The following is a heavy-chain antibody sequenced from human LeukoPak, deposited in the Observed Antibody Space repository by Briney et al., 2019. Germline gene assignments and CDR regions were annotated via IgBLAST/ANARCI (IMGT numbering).Heavy chain of an antibody. D-gene: IGHD2-15*01. CDR1: GYTFTSYD. Sequence: GASVKVSCKASGYTFTSYDINWVRQATGQGLEWMGRINPNSGGTNYAQKFQGRVTMTRDTSISTAYMELSRLRSDDTAVYYCARGSRSSEVDYWGQGTLVTVSS. V-gene: IGHV1-2*06. J-gene: IGHJ4*02. CDR2: INPNSGGT. CDR3: ARGSRSSEVDY.